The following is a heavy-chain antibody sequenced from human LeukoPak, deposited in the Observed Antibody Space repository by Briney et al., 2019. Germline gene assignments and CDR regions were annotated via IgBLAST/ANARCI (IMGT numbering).Heavy chain of an antibody. CDR2: IYTSGST. CDR3: AREGGHSRLNWFDP. D-gene: IGHD3-16*01. CDR1: GGSISSYY. J-gene: IGHJ5*02. V-gene: IGHV4-4*07. Sequence: ETLSLTCTVSGGSISSYYWSWIRQPAGKGLEWIGRIYTSGSTNYNPSLKSRVTMSVDTSKNQFSLKLSSVTAADTAVYYCAREGGHSRLNWFDPWGQGTLVTVSS.